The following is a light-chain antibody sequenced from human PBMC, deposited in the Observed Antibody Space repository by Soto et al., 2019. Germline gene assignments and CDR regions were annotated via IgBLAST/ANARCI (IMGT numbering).Light chain of an antibody. Sequence: DIQMTQSPSTLSASVGDRVTITCRASQSISSWSAWYQQKPGKAPKLLIYKASNLESGLPSRFTGSGSGTEFTLTISSLQSADFATYYCQQYSTYPISFGQGTRLEIK. CDR1: QSISSW. V-gene: IGKV1-5*03. J-gene: IGKJ5*01. CDR3: QQYSTYPIS. CDR2: KAS.